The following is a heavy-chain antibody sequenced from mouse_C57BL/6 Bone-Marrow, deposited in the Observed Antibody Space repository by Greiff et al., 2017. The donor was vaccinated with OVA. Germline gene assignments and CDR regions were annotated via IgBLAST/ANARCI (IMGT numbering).Heavy chain of an antibody. Sequence: VKLLESGAELVRPGASVTLSCKASGYTFTSYWMDWVKQRPGQGLEWIGNIYPSDSETHYNQKFKDKATLTVDKSSSTAYMQLSSLTSEDSAVYYCARGRRYAMDYWGQGTSVTVSS. D-gene: IGHD3-3*01. CDR1: GYTFTSYW. V-gene: IGHV1-61*01. CDR2: IYPSDSET. CDR3: ARGRRYAMDY. J-gene: IGHJ4*01.